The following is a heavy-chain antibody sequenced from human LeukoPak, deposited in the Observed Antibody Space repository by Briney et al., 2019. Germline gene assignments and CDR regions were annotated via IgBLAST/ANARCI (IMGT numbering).Heavy chain of an antibody. CDR3: AKESRRRYSSSWYLNWFDP. J-gene: IGHJ5*02. D-gene: IGHD6-13*01. Sequence: GGSLRLSCAASGFTFSSYGMSWVRQAPGKGLEWVSAISGSGGSTYYADSVKGRFTISRDNSKNTLYLQMNSLRAEDTAVYYCAKESRRRYSSSWYLNWFDPWGQGTLVTVSS. CDR2: ISGSGGST. CDR1: GFTFSSYG. V-gene: IGHV3-23*01.